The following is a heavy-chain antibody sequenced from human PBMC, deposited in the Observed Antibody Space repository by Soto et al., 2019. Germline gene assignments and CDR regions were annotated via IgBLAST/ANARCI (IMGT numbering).Heavy chain of an antibody. CDR2: ISAYNGNT. J-gene: IGHJ4*02. CDR1: GYTFTSYG. D-gene: IGHD3-9*01. V-gene: IGHV1-18*01. CDR3: ERDLDYDIVTCGLDY. Sequence: QVQLVQSGAEVKKPGASVKVSCKASGYTFTSYGISWVRQAPGQGLEWMGWISAYNGNTNYAQKLQGRVTMTTDTSTSTAYMELRSLRSDDTAVYYCERDLDYDIVTCGLDYWGQGTLVTVSS.